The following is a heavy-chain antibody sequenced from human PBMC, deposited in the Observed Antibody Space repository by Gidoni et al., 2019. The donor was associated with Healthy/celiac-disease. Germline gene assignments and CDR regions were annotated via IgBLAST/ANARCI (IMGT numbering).Heavy chain of an antibody. CDR3: ARGDTAMDLDY. Sequence: QVQLQESGLGLVKPSQPLSLTCTVPGGPISSGGSYWRWFRQHPGKGLEWIGYIYYSGSTYYNPSLKIRVTISVDTSKNQFSLKLSSVTAADTAVYYCARGDTAMDLDYWGQGTLVTVSS. CDR2: IYYSGST. J-gene: IGHJ4*02. V-gene: IGHV4-31*03. D-gene: IGHD5-18*01. CDR1: GGPISSGGSY.